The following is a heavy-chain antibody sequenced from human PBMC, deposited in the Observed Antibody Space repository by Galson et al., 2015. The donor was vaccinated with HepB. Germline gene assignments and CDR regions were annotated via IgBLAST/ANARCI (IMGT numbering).Heavy chain of an antibody. CDR1: GFTVSSNY. D-gene: IGHD6-19*01. Sequence: SLRLSCAASGFTVSSNYMSWVRQAPGKGLEWVSVIYSGGSTYYADSVKGRFTISRDNSKNTLYLQMNSLRAEDTAVYYCAREYSSGWYSLDYWGQGTLVTVSS. CDR3: AREYSSGWYSLDY. V-gene: IGHV3-66*02. CDR2: IYSGGST. J-gene: IGHJ4*02.